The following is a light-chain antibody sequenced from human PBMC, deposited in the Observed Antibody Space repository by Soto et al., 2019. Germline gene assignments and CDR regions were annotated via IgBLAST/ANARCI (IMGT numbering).Light chain of an antibody. Sequence: QSALTQPASLSGSPGQSITISCTGTSSGVGGYNYVSWYQQHPGKAPKLMIYEVSNRPSGVSNRFSGSKSGNTDSLTISGLQAEDEADYYCSSYTSSSTPPYVFGTGTKVTVL. J-gene: IGLJ1*01. V-gene: IGLV2-14*01. CDR1: SSGVGGYNY. CDR3: SSYTSSSTPPYV. CDR2: EVS.